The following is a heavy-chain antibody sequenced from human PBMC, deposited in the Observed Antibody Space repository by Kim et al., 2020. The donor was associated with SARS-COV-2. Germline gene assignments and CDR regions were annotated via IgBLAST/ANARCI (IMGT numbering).Heavy chain of an antibody. Sequence: NYNPPLKDGVTISVDQSKNQFSRKLSSVTAADTAVYYCARGARVLYSFDPWGQGTLVTVSS. D-gene: IGHD2-15*01. V-gene: IGHV4-4*02. J-gene: IGHJ5*02. CDR3: ARGARVLYSFDP.